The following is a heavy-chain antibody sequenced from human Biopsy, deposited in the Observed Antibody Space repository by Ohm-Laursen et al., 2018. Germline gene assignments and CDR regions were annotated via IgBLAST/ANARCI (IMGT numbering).Heavy chain of an antibody. D-gene: IGHD6-6*01. CDR2: MIPNSGKT. J-gene: IGHJ5*02. V-gene: IGHV1-8*01. Sequence: ASVKVSCKTSGYSFTTYDVNWVRQARGQGLEWMGWMIPNSGKTGYAQRFQGRVTLTMNTSIGTAYMELSGLRSEDTAVYYCARGSPRRVSIFEASIYCFDTWGQGILVTVSS. CDR1: GYSFTTYD. CDR3: ARGSPRRVSIFEASIYCFDT.